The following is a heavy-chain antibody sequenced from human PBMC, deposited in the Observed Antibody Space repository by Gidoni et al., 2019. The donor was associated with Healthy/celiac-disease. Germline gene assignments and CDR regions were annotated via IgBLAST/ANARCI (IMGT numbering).Heavy chain of an antibody. V-gene: IGHV1-69*01. D-gene: IGHD3-10*01. Sequence: QVQLVQSGAEVKKPGSSVKVSCKASGGTFSSYAISWVRQAPGQGLEWMGGIIPIFGTANYAQKFQGRVTITADESTSTAYMELSSLRSEDTAVYYCARASLLWFGELLGYYYYGMDVWGQGTTVTVSS. CDR3: ARASLLWFGELLGYYYYGMDV. J-gene: IGHJ6*02. CDR1: GGTFSSYA. CDR2: IIPIFGTA.